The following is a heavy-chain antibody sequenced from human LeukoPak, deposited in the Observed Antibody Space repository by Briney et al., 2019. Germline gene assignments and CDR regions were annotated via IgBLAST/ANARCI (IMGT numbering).Heavy chain of an antibody. CDR2: IYYTGNT. D-gene: IGHD6-13*01. CDR3: ARAKAAAGIDYFDY. J-gene: IGHJ4*02. V-gene: IGHV4-59*01. CDR1: GGSMSSYY. Sequence: SETLSLTCTVPGGSMSSYYWTWIRQSPGKGLEWIGYIYYTGNTNYNPSLKSRVTISIDTSKNQFSLKVSSVTAADTAVYYCARAKAAAGIDYFDYWGQGTLVTVSS.